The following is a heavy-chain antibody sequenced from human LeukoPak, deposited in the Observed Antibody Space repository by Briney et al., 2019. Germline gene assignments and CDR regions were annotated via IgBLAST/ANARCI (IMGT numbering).Heavy chain of an antibody. CDR1: GGSISSYY. J-gene: IGHJ5*02. CDR3: ARGWEGNWFDP. CDR2: IYYSGST. D-gene: IGHD1-26*01. Sequence: NPSETPSLTCTVSGGSISSYYWSWIRQPPGKGLEWIGYIYYSGSTNYNPSLKSRVTISVDTSKNQLSLKLSSVTAADTAVYYCARGWEGNWFDPWGQGALVTVSS. V-gene: IGHV4-59*01.